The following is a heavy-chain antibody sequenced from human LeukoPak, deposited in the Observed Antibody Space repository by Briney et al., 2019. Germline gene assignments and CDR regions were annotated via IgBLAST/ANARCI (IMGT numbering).Heavy chain of an antibody. CDR1: GFRFNTFW. D-gene: IGHD4/OR15-4a*01. CDR2: IEQDGNEK. V-gene: IGHV3-7*01. J-gene: IGHJ4*02. Sequence: GGSLRLSCAASGFRFNTFWMSWVRQAPGKGLEWVANIEQDGNEKYYAGSVKGRFTISRDNGKNSLDLQMNSLRADDTAFYYCARDTLGEGEDANYAVYYFDYWGQGTVVTVSS. CDR3: ARDTLGEGEDANYAVYYFDY.